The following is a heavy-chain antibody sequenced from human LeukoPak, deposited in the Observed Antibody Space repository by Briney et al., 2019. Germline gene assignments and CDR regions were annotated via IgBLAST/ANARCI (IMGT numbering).Heavy chain of an antibody. Sequence: SETLSLTCAVSGYSISSGHYWGWIRQPPGKGLEWIGSIYHSGSTYYNPSLKSRVTISVDTSKNQFSLKLSSVAAADTAVYYCARGGLRWLQSRGAFDIWGQGTMVTVSS. J-gene: IGHJ3*02. CDR3: ARGGLRWLQSRGAFDI. CDR2: IYHSGST. CDR1: GYSISSGHY. D-gene: IGHD5-24*01. V-gene: IGHV4-38-2*01.